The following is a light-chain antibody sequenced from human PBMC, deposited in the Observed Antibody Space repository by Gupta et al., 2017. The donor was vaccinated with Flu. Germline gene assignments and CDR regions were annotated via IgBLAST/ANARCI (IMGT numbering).Light chain of an antibody. Sequence: VTVGQPESNTCRSRKGIVYRDGNTDEHGYKKRAGQSPRGIIYRVRNGDYGVTERFRGSGSGNDFTRKISRVEEEDVGVYFWKQGEHWPWAFGQGTKLEIK. CDR3: KQGEHWPWA. CDR1: KGIVYRDGNTD. J-gene: IGKJ1*01. V-gene: IGKV2-30*01. CDR2: RVR.